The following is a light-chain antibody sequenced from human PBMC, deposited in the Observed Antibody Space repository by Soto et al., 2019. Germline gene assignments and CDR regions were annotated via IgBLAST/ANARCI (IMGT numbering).Light chain of an antibody. V-gene: IGKV3-15*01. J-gene: IGKJ1*01. CDR1: QSVSSN. Sequence: EIVMTQSPATLSVSPGERATLSCRASQSVSSNLAWYQQKPGQAPRLLIYGASTRATGIPAKFSGSGSGTXXXXXIRSLQSEDFAVYYCQQYETWPRTFGQGTKVEIK. CDR3: QQYETWPRT. CDR2: GAS.